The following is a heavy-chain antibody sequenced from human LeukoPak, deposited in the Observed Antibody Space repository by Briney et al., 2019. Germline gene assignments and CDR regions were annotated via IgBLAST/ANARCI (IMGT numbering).Heavy chain of an antibody. V-gene: IGHV4-59*01. J-gene: IGHJ6*03. CDR3: ARESTSCYMCYYYMDV. CDR2: IYYSGST. D-gene: IGHD2-2*02. CDR1: GGSISSYY. Sequence: SETLSLTCTVSGGSISSYYWSWIRQPPGKGLEWIGYIYYSGSTNYNPSLKSRVTISVDTSKNQFSLKLSSVTAADTAVYYCARESTSCYMCYYYMDVWGKGTTVTVSS.